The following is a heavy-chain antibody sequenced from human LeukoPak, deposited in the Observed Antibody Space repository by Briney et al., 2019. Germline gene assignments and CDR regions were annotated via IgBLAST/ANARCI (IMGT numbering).Heavy chain of an antibody. Sequence: PGGSLRLSCAASGFTFSSYGMHWVRQAPGKGLEWVAVISYDGSNKYYADSVKGRFTISRDNSKNTLYLQMNSLRAEDTAVYYCAKLGGNYYDSTAWPFGTGAFDIWGQGTMVTVSS. CDR1: GFTFSSYG. CDR3: AKLGGNYYDSTAWPFGTGAFDI. V-gene: IGHV3-30*18. J-gene: IGHJ3*02. CDR2: ISYDGSNK. D-gene: IGHD3-22*01.